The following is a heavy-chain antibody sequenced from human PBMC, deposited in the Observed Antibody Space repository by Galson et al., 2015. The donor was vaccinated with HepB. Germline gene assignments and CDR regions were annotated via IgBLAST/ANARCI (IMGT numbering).Heavy chain of an antibody. Sequence: SLRLSCAASGFTFSSYGMHWVRPAPGKGLEWVAVIWYDGNKQYYADSVKGRFTISRDNSKNTLYLQMNGLRVEDTAVYYCASLRGFNYAFDYWGQGTLVTVSS. V-gene: IGHV3-33*01. D-gene: IGHD3-16*01. J-gene: IGHJ4*02. CDR2: IWYDGNKQ. CDR1: GFTFSSYG. CDR3: ASLRGFNYAFDY.